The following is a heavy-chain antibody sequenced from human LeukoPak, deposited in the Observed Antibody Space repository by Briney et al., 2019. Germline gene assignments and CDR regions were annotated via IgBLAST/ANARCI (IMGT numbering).Heavy chain of an antibody. CDR1: GGSISSYY. Sequence: PSETLSLTCTVSGGSISSYYWSWLRQPPGKGLEWIGYIYYSGSTNYNPSLKSRVTISVDTSKNQFSLKLSSVTAADTAVYYCARLKVVPWYFDLWGRGTLVTVSS. J-gene: IGHJ2*01. D-gene: IGHD3-22*01. CDR2: IYYSGST. CDR3: ARLKVVPWYFDL. V-gene: IGHV4-59*01.